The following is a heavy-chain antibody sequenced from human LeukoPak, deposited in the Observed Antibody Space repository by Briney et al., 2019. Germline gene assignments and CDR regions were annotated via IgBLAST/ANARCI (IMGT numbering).Heavy chain of an antibody. CDR1: GYSFPNYG. CDR3: ARTFHYYDSSGYLLYFDH. CDR2: ISPDNGYT. V-gene: IGHV1-18*01. Sequence: ASVKVSCKATGYSFPNYGITWVRQAPGQGLEWMGWISPDNGYTKYAQKFQGRVVMTTDTSTSTAHMELRSLRSDDTAVYFCARTFHYYDSSGYLLYFDHWGQGTLVTASS. D-gene: IGHD3-22*01. J-gene: IGHJ4*02.